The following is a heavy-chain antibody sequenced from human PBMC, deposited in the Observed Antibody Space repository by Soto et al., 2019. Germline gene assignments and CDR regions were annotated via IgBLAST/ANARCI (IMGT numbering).Heavy chain of an antibody. J-gene: IGHJ6*02. Sequence: QVQLVESGGGVVQPGRSLRLSCAASGFTFSSYGMHWVRQAPGKGLEWVAVISYDGSNKYYADSVKGRFTISRDNSKNTLYLQMNSLGAEDTAVYYCAKAGQAMVRFRGSKYYGMDVWGQGTTVTVSS. CDR2: ISYDGSNK. CDR1: GFTFSSYG. CDR3: AKAGQAMVRFRGSKYYGMDV. D-gene: IGHD5-18*01. V-gene: IGHV3-30*18.